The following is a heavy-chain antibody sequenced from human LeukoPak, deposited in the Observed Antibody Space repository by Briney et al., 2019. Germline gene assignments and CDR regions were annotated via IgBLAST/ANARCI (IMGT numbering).Heavy chain of an antibody. CDR2: INHSGST. V-gene: IGHV4-34*01. J-gene: IGHJ4*02. CDR1: GGSFSGYY. Sequence: SETLSLTCAVYGGSFSGYYWSWIRQPPGKGLEWIGEINHSGSTNYNPSLKSRVTISVDTSKNQFSLKLSSVTAADTAVYYCARGTTVTTYYFDYWGQGTLVTVSS. D-gene: IGHD4-11*01. CDR3: ARGTTVTTYYFDY.